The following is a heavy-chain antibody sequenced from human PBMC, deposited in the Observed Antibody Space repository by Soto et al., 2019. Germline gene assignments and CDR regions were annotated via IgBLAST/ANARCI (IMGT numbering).Heavy chain of an antibody. V-gene: IGHV1-69*02. CDR2: IIPFFGVP. CDR1: GGTFNYYT. CDR3: ARAGSWTDPFDS. J-gene: IGHJ4*02. D-gene: IGHD6-13*01. Sequence: QVQLVQSGAEVRKPGSSVKVSCKASGGTFNYYTFNWVRQAPGQGLEWMGRIIPFFGVPSYAQKFQGRVTITADKSTTTAYMELSTLISEDTAVYFCARAGSWTDPFDSWGQGTLVTVSS.